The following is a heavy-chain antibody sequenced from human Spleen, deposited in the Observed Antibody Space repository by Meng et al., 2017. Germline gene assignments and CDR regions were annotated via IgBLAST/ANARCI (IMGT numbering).Heavy chain of an antibody. Sequence: QVQLQQWGAGLLKPSETLSPTCAVYGGSFSGYYWSWIRQPPGKGVEWIGEINHSGSTNYNPSLKSRVTISVDTFKNQFSLKLSSVTAADTAVYYCASRRFLEWLRFGYWGQGTLVTVSS. CDR3: ASRRFLEWLRFGY. J-gene: IGHJ4*02. V-gene: IGHV4-34*01. D-gene: IGHD3-3*01. CDR1: GGSFSGYY. CDR2: INHSGST.